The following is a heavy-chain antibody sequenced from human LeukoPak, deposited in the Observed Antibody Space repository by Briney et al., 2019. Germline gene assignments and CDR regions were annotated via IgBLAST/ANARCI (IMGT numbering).Heavy chain of an antibody. D-gene: IGHD6-13*01. Sequence: GASVKVSCKASGYTFTSYDISWVRQAPGQGLEWMGWISAYNGNTNYAQKLKGRVTMTTDTSTSTAYMELRSLRSDDSAVYFCARVPIPPYSSSWYQPFDYWGQGTLVTVSS. CDR2: ISAYNGNT. V-gene: IGHV1-18*01. CDR3: ARVPIPPYSSSWYQPFDY. CDR1: GYTFTSYD. J-gene: IGHJ4*02.